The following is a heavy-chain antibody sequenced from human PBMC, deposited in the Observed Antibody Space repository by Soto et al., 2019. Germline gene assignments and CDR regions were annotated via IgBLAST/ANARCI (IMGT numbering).Heavy chain of an antibody. J-gene: IGHJ5*02. Sequence: WAAVKVSCKASGYTFTGYYMHWVRQAPGQGLEWMGWINPNSGGTNYAQKFQGRVTMTRDTSISTAYMELSRLRSDDTAVYYCARDFRTPPQHGPLNWFDPWGQGTLVTVSS. CDR2: INPNSGGT. D-gene: IGHD6-13*01. CDR1: GYTFTGYY. V-gene: IGHV1-2*02. CDR3: ARDFRTPPQHGPLNWFDP.